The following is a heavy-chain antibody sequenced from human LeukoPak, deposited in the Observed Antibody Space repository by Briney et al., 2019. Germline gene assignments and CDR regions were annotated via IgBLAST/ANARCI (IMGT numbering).Heavy chain of an antibody. CDR2: ISGRGGST. V-gene: IGHV3-23*01. D-gene: IGHD4-17*01. CDR3: GKDYFNYGESGPGHY. Sequence: GGSLRLSCAASGFTFTSYAMHWVRQAPGKGLEWVSVISGRGGSTSYADSVKGRFTISRDNSKNTLYLQMNSLRVEDTAVYYCGKDYFNYGESGPGHYWGQGTLVTVSS. J-gene: IGHJ4*02. CDR1: GFTFTSYA.